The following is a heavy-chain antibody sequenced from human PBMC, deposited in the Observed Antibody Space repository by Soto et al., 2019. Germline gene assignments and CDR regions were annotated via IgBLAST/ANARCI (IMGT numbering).Heavy chain of an antibody. CDR2: IYYSGST. J-gene: IGHJ4*01. D-gene: IGHD2-15*01. CDR3: ARDAGGPYDN. CDR1: GAPITINY. V-gene: IGHV4-59*01. Sequence: SETLSLTCTVSGAPITINYWSWIRQAPGKGLEWIGYIYYSGSTTYNPSLKSRVTMSADTSKDQFSLKLNSVTAADTAVYYCARDAGGPYDNWGLGILGTSPQ.